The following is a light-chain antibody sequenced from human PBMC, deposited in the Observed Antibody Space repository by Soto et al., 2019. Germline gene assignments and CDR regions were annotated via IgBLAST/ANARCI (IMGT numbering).Light chain of an antibody. CDR1: SSNIGAGYD. V-gene: IGLV1-40*01. Sequence: QPVLTQPPSVSGAPGQRVTISCTGSSSNIGAGYDVHWYQQLPGTAPKLLIYRDSTRPSGVPDRFSGSKSGTSASLAITGLQAEDEADYYCQSYDSSLSGSVFGGGTKVTVL. CDR3: QSYDSSLSGSV. CDR2: RDS. J-gene: IGLJ3*02.